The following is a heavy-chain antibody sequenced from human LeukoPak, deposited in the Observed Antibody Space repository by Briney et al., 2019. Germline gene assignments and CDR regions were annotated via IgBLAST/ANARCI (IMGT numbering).Heavy chain of an antibody. CDR3: SRENSGVVVPAAIIWFDP. CDR1: GFTFSSYW. V-gene: IGHV3-7*01. D-gene: IGHD2-2*01. CDR2: IKQDGSEK. Sequence: GGSLRLSCAASGFTFSSYWMSWVRQAPGKGLEWVANIKQDGSEKYYVDSVKGRFTISRDNAKNSLYLQMNSLRAEDTAVYYCSRENSGVVVPAAIIWFDPWGQGTLVTVSS. J-gene: IGHJ5*02.